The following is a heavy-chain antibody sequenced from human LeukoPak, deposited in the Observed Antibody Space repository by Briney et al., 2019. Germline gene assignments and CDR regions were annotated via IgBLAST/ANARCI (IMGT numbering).Heavy chain of an antibody. J-gene: IGHJ6*03. CDR3: ARALYGSGSYSYYYYYYMDV. D-gene: IGHD3-10*01. V-gene: IGHV4-59*01. CDR1: GGSISSYY. Sequence: PSETLSLTCTVSGGSISSYYWSWIRQPPGKGLEWIGYIYYSGSTNYNPSLKSRVTISVDTSKNQFSLKLSSVTAADTAVYYCARALYGSGSYSYYYYYYMDVWGKGTTVTVSS. CDR2: IYYSGST.